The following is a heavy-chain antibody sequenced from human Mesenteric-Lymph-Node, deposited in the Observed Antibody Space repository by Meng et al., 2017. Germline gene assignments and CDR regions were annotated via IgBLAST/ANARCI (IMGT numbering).Heavy chain of an antibody. J-gene: IGHJ4*02. CDR1: SGSISSSNW. V-gene: IGHV4-4*02. D-gene: IGHD3-9*01. Sequence: QLQESGPGRVKPSGTLALTCAVSSGSISSSNWWSWVRQPPGKGLEWIGEISQSGTTYYNPSLKSRVTITGDWSKNQFSLKLNSVTAADTALYYCVRQGMTSYSWGYWGQGTLVTVSS. CDR3: VRQGMTSYSWGY. CDR2: ISQSGTT.